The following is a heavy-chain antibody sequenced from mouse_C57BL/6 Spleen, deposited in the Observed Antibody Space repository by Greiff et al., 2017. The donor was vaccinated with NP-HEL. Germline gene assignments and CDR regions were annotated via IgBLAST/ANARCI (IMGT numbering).Heavy chain of an antibody. J-gene: IGHJ2*01. D-gene: IGHD2-3*01. Sequence: DVKLVESGPGLVKPSQSLSLTCSVTGYSITSGYYWNWIRQFPGNKLEWMGYISYDGSNNYNPSLKNRISITRDTSKNQFFLKLNSVTTEDTATYYCARFYDYFDYWGQGTTLTVSS. V-gene: IGHV3-6*01. CDR1: GYSITSGYY. CDR2: ISYDGSN. CDR3: ARFYDYFDY.